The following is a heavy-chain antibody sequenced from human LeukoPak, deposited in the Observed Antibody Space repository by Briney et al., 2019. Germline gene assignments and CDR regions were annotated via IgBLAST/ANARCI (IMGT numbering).Heavy chain of an antibody. J-gene: IGHJ4*02. Sequence: ASVKVSCKASGYTFTSYGITRVRQAPGQGLEWMGWISGHNGNTKYAQKIQGRVTLTRDRSTSTAYMELRSLRSDDTAVYYCARVWGPVAGVIDHWGQGTLVTVSS. CDR1: GYTFTSYG. D-gene: IGHD6-19*01. V-gene: IGHV1-18*04. CDR3: ARVWGPVAGVIDH. CDR2: ISGHNGNT.